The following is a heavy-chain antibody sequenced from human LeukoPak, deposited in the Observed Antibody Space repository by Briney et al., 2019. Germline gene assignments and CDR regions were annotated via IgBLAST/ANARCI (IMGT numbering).Heavy chain of an antibody. V-gene: IGHV3-23*01. Sequence: ETLSLTCTVSGGSISSSSYYWGWIRQPPGKGLEWVSTISNTGGDTYYADSAKGRFTISRDNSENTLYLQMNNLRAEDTAIHYCAKVPYSDYGSGRPPFMDAWGQGTTVAVSS. D-gene: IGHD3-10*01. CDR2: ISNTGGDT. CDR1: GGSISSSSYY. CDR3: AKVPYSDYGSGRPPFMDA. J-gene: IGHJ6*02.